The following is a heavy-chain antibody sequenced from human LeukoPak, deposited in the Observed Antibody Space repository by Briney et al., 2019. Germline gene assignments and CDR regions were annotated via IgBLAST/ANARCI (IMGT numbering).Heavy chain of an antibody. CDR1: GGSFSGYY. D-gene: IGHD3-3*01. CDR2: INHSGST. J-gene: IGHJ4*02. V-gene: IGHV4-34*01. CDR3: ARCGATRITIFGVVGRAPYYFDY. Sequence: PSETLSLTCAVYGGSFSGYYWSWIRQPPGKGLEWIGEINHSGSTNYNPSLKSRLTISVDTSKNQFSLKLSSVTAADTAVYYCARCGATRITIFGVVGRAPYYFDYWGQGTLVTVSS.